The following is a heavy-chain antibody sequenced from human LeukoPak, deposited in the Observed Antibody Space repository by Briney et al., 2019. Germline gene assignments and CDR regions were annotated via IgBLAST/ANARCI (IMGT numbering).Heavy chain of an antibody. CDR1: GGTFSSYA. CDR3: ARETTIPPYYFDY. CDR2: IIPIFGTA. D-gene: IGHD3-9*01. J-gene: IGHJ4*02. V-gene: IGHV1-69*01. Sequence: SVKVSCKASGGTFSSYAISWVRQAPGQGLEWMGGIIPIFGTANYAQKFQGRVTITADESTSTAYMELSSLRSEDTAVYFCARETTIPPYYFDYWGLGTPVIVSS.